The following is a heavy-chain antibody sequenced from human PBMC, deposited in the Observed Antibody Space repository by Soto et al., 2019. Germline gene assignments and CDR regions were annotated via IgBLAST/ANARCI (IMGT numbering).Heavy chain of an antibody. V-gene: IGHV3-30*18. D-gene: IGHD6-13*01. J-gene: IGHJ6*02. Sequence: GGSLRLSCAASGFTFSSYGMHWVRQAPGKGLEWVAVISYDGSNKYYADSVKGRFTISRDNSKNTLYLQMNSLRAEDTAVYYCAKDLQIAAAGSYYYYGMDVWGQGTTVTVSS. CDR2: ISYDGSNK. CDR1: GFTFSSYG. CDR3: AKDLQIAAAGSYYYYGMDV.